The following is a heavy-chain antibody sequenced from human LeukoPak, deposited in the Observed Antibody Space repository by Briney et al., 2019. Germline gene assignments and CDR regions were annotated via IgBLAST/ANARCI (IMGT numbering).Heavy chain of an antibody. J-gene: IGHJ4*02. CDR3: ARSSRLGGFDY. CDR2: LHPSGGST. D-gene: IGHD3-16*01. V-gene: IGHV1-46*01. CDR1: GYIFTNYY. Sequence: ASVRVSCKASGYIFTNYYLYWVRQAPGQGLEWMRILHPSGGSTSYAQKFQGRVTMTRDTSTSTVYMELSSLRSKDTAIYYCARSSRLGGFDYWGQGTLVTVSS.